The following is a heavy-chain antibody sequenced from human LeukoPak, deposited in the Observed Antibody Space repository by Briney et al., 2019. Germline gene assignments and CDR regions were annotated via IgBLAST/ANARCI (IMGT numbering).Heavy chain of an antibody. V-gene: IGHV4-39*01. CDR2: IYYSGST. J-gene: IGHJ4*02. Sequence: PSETLSLTCTVSGGSISSSSYYWGWIRQPPGKGLEWIGSIYYSGSTYYNPSLKSRVTISVDTSKNQFSLKLSSVTAADTAVYYCARLFSGWSKSPQMIDYWGQGTLVTVSS. CDR1: GGSISSSSYY. CDR3: ARLFSGWSKSPQMIDY. D-gene: IGHD6-19*01.